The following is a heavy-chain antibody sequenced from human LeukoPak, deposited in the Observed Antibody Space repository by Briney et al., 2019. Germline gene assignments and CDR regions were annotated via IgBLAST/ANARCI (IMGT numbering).Heavy chain of an antibody. J-gene: IGHJ6*02. D-gene: IGHD2-15*01. CDR1: GFTFSSYS. V-gene: IGHV3-21*01. CDR3: ARDPRGYCSGGSCYAYDGMDV. CDR2: ISSSSSYI. Sequence: GGSLRLSCAASGFTFSSYSMNWVRQAPGKGLEWVSSISSSSSYIYYADSVKGRFTISRDNAKNSLYLQMSSLRAEDTAVYYCARDPRGYCSGGSCYAYDGMDVWGQGTTVTVSS.